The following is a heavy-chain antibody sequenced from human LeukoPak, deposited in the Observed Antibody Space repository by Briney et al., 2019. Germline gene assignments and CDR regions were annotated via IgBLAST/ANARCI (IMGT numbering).Heavy chain of an antibody. J-gene: IGHJ4*02. CDR1: GGSFSGYC. D-gene: IGHD2-2*02. V-gene: IGHV4-34*01. Sequence: SETLSLTCAVYGGSFSGYCWSWIRQPPGKGLEWIGEINHSGSTNYNPSLKGRVTISVDTSKNQFSLKLSSVTAADTAVYYCARGLDCSSTSCYTAIDYWGQGTLVTVSS. CDR2: INHSGST. CDR3: ARGLDCSSTSCYTAIDY.